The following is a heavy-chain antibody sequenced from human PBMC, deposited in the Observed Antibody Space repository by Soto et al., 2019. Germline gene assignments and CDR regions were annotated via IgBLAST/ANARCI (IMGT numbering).Heavy chain of an antibody. CDR2: ISSSSSTI. CDR3: ARVNYYDSSGPI. D-gene: IGHD3-22*01. CDR1: GFTFSSYS. J-gene: IGHJ4*02. Sequence: GGSLRLSCAASGFTFSSYSMNWVRPAPGKGLKWVSYISSSSSTIYYADSVKGRFTISRDNAKNSLYLQMNSLRDEDTAVYYCARVNYYDSSGPIWGQGTLVTVSS. V-gene: IGHV3-48*02.